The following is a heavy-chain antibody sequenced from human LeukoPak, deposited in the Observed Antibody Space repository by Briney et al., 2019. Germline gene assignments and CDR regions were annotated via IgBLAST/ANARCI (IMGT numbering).Heavy chain of an antibody. CDR1: GYTFTDYY. J-gene: IGHJ5*02. CDR3: ARAGTSWYMEYWFDP. V-gene: IGHV1-2*02. D-gene: IGHD6-13*01. Sequence: ASVKVSCKAPGYTFTDYYMHWVRQAPGQGLEWMGWINPNSGGTSYAQKFQGRVTMTRDTSISTAYMELSSLRSDDTAVYFCARAGTSWYMEYWFDPWGQGTLVTVSS. CDR2: INPNSGGT.